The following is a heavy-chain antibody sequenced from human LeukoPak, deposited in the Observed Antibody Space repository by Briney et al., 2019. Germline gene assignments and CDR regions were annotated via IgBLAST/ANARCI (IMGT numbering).Heavy chain of an antibody. CDR3: ARALGYCSTISCPYYMDV. D-gene: IGHD2-2*01. V-gene: IGHV1-8*01. J-gene: IGHJ6*03. Sequence: ASLKVSCKASGYTFTTYDINWVRQATGQGLEWMGWINPNSGNTGYAQKFQGRVTMTRNTPISAAYMELSSLRSEDTAVYYCARALGYCSTISCPYYMDVWGKGTTVTIS. CDR1: GYTFTTYD. CDR2: INPNSGNT.